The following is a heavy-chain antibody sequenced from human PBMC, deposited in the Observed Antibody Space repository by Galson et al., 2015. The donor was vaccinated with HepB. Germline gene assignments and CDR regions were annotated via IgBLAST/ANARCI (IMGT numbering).Heavy chain of an antibody. CDR3: ARGGTRDGY. Sequence: SVKVSCKASGVTFSTYAINWVRQAPGQGLEWMGGIIPIFGTANFAQHYQVRVTITADESTSTVYMEVRSLRSEDTAVYYCARGGTRDGYWGQGTLVTVSS. D-gene: IGHD2-15*01. CDR2: IIPIFGTA. J-gene: IGHJ4*02. V-gene: IGHV1-69*13. CDR1: GVTFSTYA.